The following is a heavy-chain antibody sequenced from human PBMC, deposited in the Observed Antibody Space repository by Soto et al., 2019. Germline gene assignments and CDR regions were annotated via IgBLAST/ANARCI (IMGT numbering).Heavy chain of an antibody. D-gene: IGHD3-10*01. V-gene: IGHV4-59*08. J-gene: IGHJ6*03. CDR3: ARSDYYGSAYNYYMDV. CDR1: GSSIINSY. CDR2: IYYSGST. Sequence: PSETLSLTSTVSGSSIINSYWSWIRQPPGKGLEWIGHIYYSGSTNYNPSLKSRVTISVDTSKNQFSLKLTSVTAADTAVYYCARSDYYGSAYNYYMDVWGKGTTVS.